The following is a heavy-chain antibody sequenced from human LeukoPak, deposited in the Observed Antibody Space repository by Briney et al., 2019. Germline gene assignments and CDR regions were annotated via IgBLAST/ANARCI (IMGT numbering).Heavy chain of an antibody. CDR3: ARYDRIPAAFDY. D-gene: IGHD2-2*01. CDR2: IYYSGST. Sequence: SETLSLTCTVSGGSISSYYWSWIRQPPGKGLEWIGYIYYSGSTNYNPSLKSRVTISVDTSKNQFSLKLSSVTAADTAVYYCARYDRIPAAFDYWGQGTLVTVSS. V-gene: IGHV4-59*01. J-gene: IGHJ4*02. CDR1: GGSISSYY.